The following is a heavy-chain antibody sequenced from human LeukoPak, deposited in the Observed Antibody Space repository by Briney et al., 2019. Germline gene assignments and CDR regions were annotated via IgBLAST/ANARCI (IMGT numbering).Heavy chain of an antibody. V-gene: IGHV3-30*18. CDR3: AKDRGVGATGLAFDI. Sequence: GGSLRLSCAASGFTFSSYGMHWVRQAPGKGLKWVAVISYDGSNKYYADSVKGRFTISRDNSKNTLYLQMNSLRAEDTAVYYCAKDRGVGATGLAFDIWGQGTMVTVSS. J-gene: IGHJ3*02. CDR2: ISYDGSNK. D-gene: IGHD1-26*01. CDR1: GFTFSSYG.